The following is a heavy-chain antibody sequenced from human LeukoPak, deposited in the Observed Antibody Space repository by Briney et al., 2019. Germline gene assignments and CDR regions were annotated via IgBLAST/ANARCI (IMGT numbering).Heavy chain of an antibody. CDR3: ARLLAAPNTKNY. J-gene: IGHJ4*02. D-gene: IGHD6-13*01. V-gene: IGHV3-33*01. CDR1: GFTFSHFG. CDR2: IWSDATNQ. Sequence: PGGSLRLSCEASGFTFSHFGMHWVRQAPGKGLEWVAVIWSDATNQYYADSVKGRFTISRDNSRNTLYLQMNSLRAEDTAVYYCARLLAAPNTKNYWGQGTLVTVSS.